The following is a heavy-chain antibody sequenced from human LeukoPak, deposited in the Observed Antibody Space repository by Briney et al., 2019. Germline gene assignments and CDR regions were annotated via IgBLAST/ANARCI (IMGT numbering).Heavy chain of an antibody. V-gene: IGHV3-73*01. D-gene: IGHD6-19*01. CDR2: IRSKANSYAT. CDR1: GFTFSGSA. J-gene: IGHJ4*02. Sequence: GGSLRLSCAASGFTFSGSAMHWVRQASGKGLEWVGRIRSKANSYATAYAASVKGRFTISRDDSKNTAYLQMNSLKTEYTAVYHCSHISGFEYWGQGTLVTVSS. CDR3: SHISGFEY.